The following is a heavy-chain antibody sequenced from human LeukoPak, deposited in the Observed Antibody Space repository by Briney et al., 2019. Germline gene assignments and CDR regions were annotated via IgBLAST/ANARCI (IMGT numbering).Heavy chain of an antibody. CDR1: GFTFTSSA. CDR3: AATSRSSYDY. Sequence: SVKVSCKASGFTFTSSATQWVRQARGQRLEWIGWIVVGSGNTNYAQKFQERVTITRDMSTSTAYMELSSLRSEDTAVYYCAATSRSSYDYWGQGTLVTVSS. V-gene: IGHV1-58*02. J-gene: IGHJ4*02. D-gene: IGHD6-13*01. CDR2: IVVGSGNT.